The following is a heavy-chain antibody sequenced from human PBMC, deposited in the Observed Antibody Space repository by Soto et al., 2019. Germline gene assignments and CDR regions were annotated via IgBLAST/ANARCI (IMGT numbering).Heavy chain of an antibody. CDR3: GRDRGFGYGYNWGFDY. Sequence: QVQLVESGGGVVQPGRSLRLSCAASGFTFSSYAMHWVRQAPGKGLEWVAVISFDGSNKYYADSVKDRFTISRDNSKNSLYGEMNSMRDKDTAVYYCGRDRGFGYGYNWGFDYWGQGTLVTVSS. V-gene: IGHV3-30-3*01. CDR1: GFTFSSYA. CDR2: ISFDGSNK. D-gene: IGHD5-12*01. J-gene: IGHJ4*02.